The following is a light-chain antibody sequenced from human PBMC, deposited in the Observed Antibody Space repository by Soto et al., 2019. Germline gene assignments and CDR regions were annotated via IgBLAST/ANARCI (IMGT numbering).Light chain of an antibody. CDR2: DAS. J-gene: IGKJ2*01. CDR1: QNISKF. Sequence: DIQMTQSPSSLSASVGDRVTITCQTSQNISKFLSWFQQRPGKAPNLLISDASNLEAGVPSRFSGRGSVTHFTLIIHSLQPEDSARYCCHQYDDLPYTFGQGTNLHIK. CDR3: HQYDDLPYT. V-gene: IGKV1-33*01.